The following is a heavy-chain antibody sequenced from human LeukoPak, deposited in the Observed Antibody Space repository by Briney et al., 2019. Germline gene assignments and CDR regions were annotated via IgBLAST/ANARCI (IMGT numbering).Heavy chain of an antibody. CDR1: GFTFSGYW. V-gene: IGHV3-74*01. J-gene: IGHJ5*02. CDR3: ARVRYCSSTSCYNWFDP. CDR2: INSDGSST. D-gene: IGHD2-2*01. Sequence: GGSLRLSCAASGFTFSGYWMHWVRQAPGKGLVWVSRINSDGSSTGYADSVKGRFTISRDNAKNTLYLQMNSLRAEDTAVYYCARVRYCSSTSCYNWFDPWGQGTLVTVSS.